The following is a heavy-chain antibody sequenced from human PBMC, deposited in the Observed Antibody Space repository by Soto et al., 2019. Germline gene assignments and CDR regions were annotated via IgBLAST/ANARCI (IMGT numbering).Heavy chain of an antibody. CDR1: GYTFTSYG. CDR2: ISAYNGNT. V-gene: IGHV1-18*04. Sequence: ASVKVSCKASGYTFTSYGISWVRQAPGQGLEWMGWISAYNGNTNYAQKLQGRVTMTTDTSTSTAYMELRSLRSDDTAVYYCARDLSVGYCSSTSCYTDDYYGMDVWGQGTTVTVSS. CDR3: ARDLSVGYCSSTSCYTDDYYGMDV. J-gene: IGHJ6*02. D-gene: IGHD2-2*02.